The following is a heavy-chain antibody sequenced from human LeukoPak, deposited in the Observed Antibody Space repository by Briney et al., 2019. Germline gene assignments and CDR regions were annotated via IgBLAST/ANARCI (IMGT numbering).Heavy chain of an antibody. CDR3: AKVFNIVVVPAGFDY. Sequence: GGSLRLSCAASGFTFSSYWMSWVRQAPGEGLEWVAKINQDGTEKAYVDSVRGRFTISRDNSKNTLYLQMNSLRAEDTAVYYCAKVFNIVVVPAGFDYWGQGTLVTVSS. D-gene: IGHD2-2*01. V-gene: IGHV3-7*03. CDR2: INQDGTEK. CDR1: GFTFSSYW. J-gene: IGHJ4*02.